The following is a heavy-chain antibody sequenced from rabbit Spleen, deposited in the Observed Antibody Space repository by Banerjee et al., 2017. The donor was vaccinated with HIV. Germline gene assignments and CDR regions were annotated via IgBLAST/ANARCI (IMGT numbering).Heavy chain of an antibody. V-gene: IGHV1S45*01. Sequence: QEQLVESGGGLVTLGGSLKLSCKGSGFGFSNFGISWVRQAPGKGLEWIADIYTDHGNTDYANWAKGRFTISKTSSTTVTLQMTSLTVADTATYFCARDAGRGDYIDGVFNLWGPGTLVTVS. CDR2: IYTDHGNT. D-gene: IGHD8-1*01. CDR1: GFGFSNFG. CDR3: ARDAGRGDYIDGVFNL. J-gene: IGHJ4*01.